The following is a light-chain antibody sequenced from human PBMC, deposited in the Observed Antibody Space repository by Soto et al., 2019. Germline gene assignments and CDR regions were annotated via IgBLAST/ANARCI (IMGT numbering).Light chain of an antibody. J-gene: IGKJ1*01. Sequence: DIQMTQSPSSLSESVGDRLTITCRASQGISTYLVWYQQKPGTVPKLLIFAASTLQSGVPSRFSGSGSGTDFTLTISSLQPEDVATYYCQNYNGAPWTFGQGTKVEIK. CDR3: QNYNGAPWT. CDR2: AAS. CDR1: QGISTY. V-gene: IGKV1-27*01.